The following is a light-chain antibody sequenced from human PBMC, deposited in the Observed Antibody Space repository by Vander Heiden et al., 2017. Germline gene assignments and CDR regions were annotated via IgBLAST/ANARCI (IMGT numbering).Light chain of an antibody. CDR1: ALPKQY. CDR3: QSTDSSGTYV. Sequence: SYELTQPPSVSVSPGQTARITCSGDALPKQYAYWYLQKPGQDPVLVIYKDSERPSGIPERFSGSSSGTTVTLTISGVQAEDEADYYCQSTDSSGTYVFGTGTKVTVL. V-gene: IGLV3-25*03. CDR2: KDS. J-gene: IGLJ1*01.